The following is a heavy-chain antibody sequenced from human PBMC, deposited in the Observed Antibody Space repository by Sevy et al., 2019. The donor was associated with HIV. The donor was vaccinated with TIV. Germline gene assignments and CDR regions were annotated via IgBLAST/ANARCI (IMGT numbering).Heavy chain of an antibody. CDR1: GFTLSSRW. CDR2: IKQDGSEK. CDR3: AHRGSGHAGY. J-gene: IGHJ4*02. Sequence: GGSLRLSCAASGFTLSSRWMSWVRQAPGKGLEWVANIKQDGSEKYYVDSVKDRFTISRDNAKNSLYLQMNSLRAEDTAVYDCAHRGSGHAGYWGQGTLVTVSS. D-gene: IGHD6-19*01. V-gene: IGHV3-7*01.